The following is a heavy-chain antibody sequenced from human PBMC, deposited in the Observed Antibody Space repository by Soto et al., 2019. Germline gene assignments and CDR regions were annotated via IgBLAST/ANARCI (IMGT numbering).Heavy chain of an antibody. CDR1: RFTFSSYW. V-gene: IGHV3-74*01. CDR2: INSDGSIT. CDR3: AREGMGFSNWFDP. Sequence: EVQLVESGGGLVQPGGSLRLSCAASRFTFSSYWMHWVRQAPGKGLVWVSRINSDGSITDYADSVKGRFTISRDNAKNTLYLQMNTMRDEDTAVYYCAREGMGFSNWFDPRGQGTLVSVS. D-gene: IGHD2-8*01. J-gene: IGHJ5*02.